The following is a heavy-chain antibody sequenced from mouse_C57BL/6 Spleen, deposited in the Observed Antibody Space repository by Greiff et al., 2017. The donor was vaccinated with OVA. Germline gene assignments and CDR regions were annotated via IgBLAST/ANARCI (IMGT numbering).Heavy chain of an antibody. Sequence: QVQLQQSGAELVKPGASVKLSCKASGYTFTSYWMQWVKQRPGQGLEWIGEIDPSDSYTNYNQKFKGKATLTVDTSSSTAYMQLSSLTSEDSAVYYCANYGRPPYYFDYWGQGTTLTVSS. D-gene: IGHD1-1*01. CDR1: GYTFTSYW. CDR2: IDPSDSYT. CDR3: ANYGRPPYYFDY. J-gene: IGHJ2*01. V-gene: IGHV1-50*01.